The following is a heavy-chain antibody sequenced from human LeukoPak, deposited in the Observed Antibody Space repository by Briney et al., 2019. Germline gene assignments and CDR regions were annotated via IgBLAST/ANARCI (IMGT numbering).Heavy chain of an antibody. CDR2: INHSGST. CDR3: ARARGMATILPFDY. V-gene: IGHV4-34*01. J-gene: IGHJ4*02. CDR1: GGSFSGYY. Sequence: KPSETLSLTCAVYGGSFSGYYWSWIRQPPGKGLEWIGEINHSGSTNYNPSLKSRVTISVDTSKNQFSLKLSSVTAADTAVYYCARARGMATILPFDYWGQGTLVTVSS. D-gene: IGHD5-24*01.